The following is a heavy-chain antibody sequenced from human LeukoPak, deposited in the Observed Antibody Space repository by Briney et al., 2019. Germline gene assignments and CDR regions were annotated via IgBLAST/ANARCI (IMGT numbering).Heavy chain of an antibody. Sequence: GGSLRLSCAASGFTFSSYAMSWVRQAPGKGLEWVSAISGSGGSTYYADSVKGRFTISRDNPKNTLYLQMNSLRAEDTAVYYCTQYCSSTSCYFAFDIWGQGTMVTVSS. CDR2: ISGSGGST. CDR1: GFTFSSYA. CDR3: TQYCSSTSCYFAFDI. D-gene: IGHD2-2*01. J-gene: IGHJ3*02. V-gene: IGHV3-23*01.